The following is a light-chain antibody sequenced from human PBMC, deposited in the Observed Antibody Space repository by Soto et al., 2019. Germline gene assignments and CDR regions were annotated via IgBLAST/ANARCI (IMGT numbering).Light chain of an antibody. CDR3: LQDYNYPWT. V-gene: IGKV1-6*01. J-gene: IGKJ1*01. CDR1: QDIRID. CDR2: AAS. Sequence: AIQMTQSPSSLSASVGDRVTITCRASQDIRIDLAWYQQKPGRAPKLLIYAASSLQSGVPPRFSGSGSGTDFTLSISSLQPEDSATYYCLQDYNYPWTFGQGTKVEIK.